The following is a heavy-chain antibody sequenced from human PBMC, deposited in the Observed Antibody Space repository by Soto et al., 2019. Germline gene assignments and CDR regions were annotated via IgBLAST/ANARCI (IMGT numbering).Heavy chain of an antibody. CDR2: IYYSGST. V-gene: IGHV4-30-4*01. Sequence: PSETLSLTCTVSGGSISSGDYYWSWIRQPPGKGLEWIGYIYYSGSTYYNPSLKSRVTISVDTSKNQFSLKLSSVTAADTAVYYAXGGAIEPQYGDHLFCYHGMDVWGQGTTVTVSS. J-gene: IGHJ6*02. CDR3: XGGAIEPQYGDHLFCYHGMDV. D-gene: IGHD4-17*01. CDR1: GGSISSGDYY.